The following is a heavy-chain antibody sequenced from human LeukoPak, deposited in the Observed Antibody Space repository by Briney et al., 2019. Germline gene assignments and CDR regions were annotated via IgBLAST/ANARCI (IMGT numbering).Heavy chain of an antibody. J-gene: IGHJ4*02. CDR1: GYTFTSYG. CDR2: ISAYNGNT. CDR3: ARDTSSYDILTGYYGYFDY. Sequence: GASVKVSCKASGYTFTSYGISWVRQAPGQGLEWMGWISAYNGNTNYAQKLQGRVTMTTDTSTSTAYMELRSLRSDDTAVYYCARDTSSYDILTGYYGYFDYWGQGTLVTVSS. V-gene: IGHV1-18*01. D-gene: IGHD3-9*01.